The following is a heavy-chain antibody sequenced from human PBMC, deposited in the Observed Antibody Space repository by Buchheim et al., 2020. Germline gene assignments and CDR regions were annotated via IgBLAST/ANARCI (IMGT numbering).Heavy chain of an antibody. D-gene: IGHD6-13*01. CDR2: VYSSGTT. Sequence: QLQLQESGPGLVKPSETLSLTCTVSGGFISSSGYYWGWIRQPPGKGLEWIASVYSSGTTYYNPSLESRITISMDTSRNQFFLRLSSVTAADTAVFYCARHSSWYDYHYYMDVWGKGTT. CDR3: ARHSSWYDYHYYMDV. J-gene: IGHJ6*03. V-gene: IGHV4-39*01. CDR1: GGFISSSGYY.